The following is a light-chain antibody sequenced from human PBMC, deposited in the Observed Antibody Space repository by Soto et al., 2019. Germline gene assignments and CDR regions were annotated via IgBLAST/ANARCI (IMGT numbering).Light chain of an antibody. CDR2: GAS. CDR1: QTVSRN. CDR3: QQYVTWSWT. V-gene: IGKV3-15*01. J-gene: IGKJ1*01. Sequence: EIFITQSPATLSVSPGERATLSCRSSQTVSRNLAWYQQKPGQAPRLLFYGASTRDTGIPAGFSGSGSGTDFTLTISRLDPEDSAFYYCQQYVTWSWTFGQGTKVDIK.